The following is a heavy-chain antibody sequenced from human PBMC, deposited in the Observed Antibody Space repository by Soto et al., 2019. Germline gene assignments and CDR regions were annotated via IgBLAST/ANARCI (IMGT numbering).Heavy chain of an antibody. CDR2: INEDGSDR. V-gene: IGHV3-7*01. J-gene: IGHJ4*02. CDR1: GFSFGAWW. D-gene: IGHD3-10*01. CDR3: ARHVI. Sequence: EVQLVESGGGVVQPGGSLRLSCAASGFSFGAWWMKWVRQAPGKGLEWVANINEDGSDRYYVDSVKGRFTISRDNAKNSLYLQMNSLRAEDTAVYYCARHVIWGQGTLVTVSS.